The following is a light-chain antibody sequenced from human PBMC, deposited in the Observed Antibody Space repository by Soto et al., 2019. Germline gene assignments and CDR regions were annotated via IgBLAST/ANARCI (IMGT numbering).Light chain of an antibody. CDR2: EVS. CDR1: SSDIGGYKY. V-gene: IGLV2-14*01. J-gene: IGLJ2*01. Sequence: QSALTQPASVSGSPGQSITISCTGTSSDIGGYKYVSWYQHHPGKAPKLMIYEVSYRPSGVSNRFSASKSGNTASLTISGLQAEDEADYYCSSYTSSSTSFGGGTKLTVL. CDR3: SSYTSSSTS.